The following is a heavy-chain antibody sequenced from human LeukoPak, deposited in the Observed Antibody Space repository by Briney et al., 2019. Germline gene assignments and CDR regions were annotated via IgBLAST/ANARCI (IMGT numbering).Heavy chain of an antibody. Sequence: ASVKVSCKASGYTFTGYYMHWVRQAPGQGLEWMGWINPNSGGTNYAQKFQGRVTMTRDTSISTAYMELSRLRSDDTAVYYCARGRLKREYIVRGVLGYWGQGTLVTVSS. CDR3: ARGRLKREYIVRGVLGY. J-gene: IGHJ4*02. V-gene: IGHV1-2*02. D-gene: IGHD3-10*01. CDR1: GYTFTGYY. CDR2: INPNSGGT.